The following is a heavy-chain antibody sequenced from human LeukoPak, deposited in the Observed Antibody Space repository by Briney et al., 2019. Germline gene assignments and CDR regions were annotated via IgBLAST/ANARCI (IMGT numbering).Heavy chain of an antibody. CDR3: ARDLAYSRLDY. CDR2: INPDGSEK. D-gene: IGHD5-18*01. J-gene: IGHJ4*02. CDR1: GFSFCSSW. V-gene: IGHV3-7*01. Sequence: GGSLRLSCAASGFSFCSSWVHGVRQARGKAREGGASINPDGSEKYSVDAVEGRFTISRDNAKNLLYLQVNSLRVEDTAFYYCARDLAYSRLDYWGQRMLVTVSS.